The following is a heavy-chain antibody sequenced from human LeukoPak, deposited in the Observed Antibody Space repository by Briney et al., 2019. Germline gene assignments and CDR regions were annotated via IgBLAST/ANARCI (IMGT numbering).Heavy chain of an antibody. D-gene: IGHD6-13*01. CDR1: GYTFSSYY. J-gene: IGHJ4*02. V-gene: IGHV1-46*01. CDR2: INPGAGST. Sequence: ASVKVSCKSSGYTFSSYYMNWVRQAPGQGLEWMGIINPGAGSTTYAQKFQGRVTMTRDTSTSTVYMEVSSLRSEDTAVYYCARAAAAGRRFDYWGQGTLVTVSS. CDR3: ARAAAAGRRFDY.